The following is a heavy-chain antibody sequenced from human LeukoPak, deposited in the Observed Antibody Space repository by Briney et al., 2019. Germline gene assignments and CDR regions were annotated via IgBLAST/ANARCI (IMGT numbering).Heavy chain of an antibody. CDR3: VRDTSGSQGLGYYYNYMDV. D-gene: IGHD1-26*01. Sequence: SETLCLTPTLSGVATTSDYWGSIWQPPGKGLEWIGYIYYSGSTNYNPSLKSRVTISVDTSKNQFSLKLSSVTAADTAVYYSVRDTSGSQGLGYYYNYMDVWGKGTTVTVSS. V-gene: IGHV4-59*01. CDR2: IYYSGST. CDR1: GVATTSDY. J-gene: IGHJ6*03.